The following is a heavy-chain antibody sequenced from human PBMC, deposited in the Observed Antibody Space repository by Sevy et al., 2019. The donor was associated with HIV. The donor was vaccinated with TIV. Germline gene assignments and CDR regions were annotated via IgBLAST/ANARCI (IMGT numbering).Heavy chain of an antibody. CDR3: ARVFGIGIVGATPDY. V-gene: IGHV3-11*01. CDR1: RFTFSDYN. CDR2: IRSTGDTI. J-gene: IGHJ4*02. D-gene: IGHD1-26*01. Sequence: GGSLRLSCAASRFTFSDYNMIWIRQAPGRGLEWISYIRSTGDTIYYADSVKGRFTISRDNAKNSLYLQMNSLTAGDTAVYYCARVFGIGIVGATPDYWGQGTLVTVSS.